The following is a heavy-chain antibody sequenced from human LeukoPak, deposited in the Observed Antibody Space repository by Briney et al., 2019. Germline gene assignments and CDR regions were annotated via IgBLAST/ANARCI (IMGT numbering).Heavy chain of an antibody. D-gene: IGHD3-10*01. CDR2: MSSDGTNT. J-gene: IGHJ4*02. V-gene: IGHV3-30-3*01. Sequence: GRSLRPSCAASGFSFSSYAMHWVRQAPGKGLEWVAVMSSDGTNTYYAASVKGRFTISRDISKNTLYLQMNSLRAEDTAVYYCAREVSVVRGVNWGQGTLVTVSS. CDR3: AREVSVVRGVN. CDR1: GFSFSSYA.